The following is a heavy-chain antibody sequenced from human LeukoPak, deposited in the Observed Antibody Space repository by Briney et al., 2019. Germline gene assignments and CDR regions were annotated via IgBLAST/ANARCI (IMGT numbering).Heavy chain of an antibody. Sequence: PSETLSLTCTVSGGSISSSSYYWGWIRQPPGKGLEWIGSIYYSGSTYYNPSLKSRVTISVDTSKNQFSLKLSSVTAADTAVYYCARDDALETGWFGELLALRWFDPWGQGTLVTVSS. V-gene: IGHV4-39*07. CDR2: IYYSGST. D-gene: IGHD3-10*01. J-gene: IGHJ5*02. CDR1: GGSISSSSYY. CDR3: ARDDALETGWFGELLALRWFDP.